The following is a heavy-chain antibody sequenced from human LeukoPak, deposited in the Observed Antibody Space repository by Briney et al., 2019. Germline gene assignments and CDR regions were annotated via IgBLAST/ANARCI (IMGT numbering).Heavy chain of an antibody. CDR1: GGSFSGYY. CDR3: ARGVGKYQLLN. CDR2: INHSGST. V-gene: IGHV4-34*01. J-gene: IGHJ4*02. D-gene: IGHD2-2*01. Sequence: PSETLSLTCAVYGGSFSGYYWSWIRQPPGKGLEWIGEINHSGSTNYNPSLKSRVTISVDTSKNQFSLKLSSVTAADTAVYYCARGVGKYQLLNWGQGTLVTVSS.